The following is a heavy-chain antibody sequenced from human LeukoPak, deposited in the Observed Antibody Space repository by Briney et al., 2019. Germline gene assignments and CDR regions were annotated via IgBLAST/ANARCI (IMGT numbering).Heavy chain of an antibody. D-gene: IGHD2-21*02. Sequence: ASVKVSCKASGYTFTSYYMHWVRQAPGQGLEWMGIINPSGGSTSYAQKFQGRVTMTRDTSTSTVYMELSSLRSEDTAAYYCARDLDVVVTAIRYYGMDVWGQGTTVTVSS. V-gene: IGHV1-46*01. J-gene: IGHJ6*02. CDR1: GYTFTSYY. CDR3: ARDLDVVVTAIRYYGMDV. CDR2: INPSGGST.